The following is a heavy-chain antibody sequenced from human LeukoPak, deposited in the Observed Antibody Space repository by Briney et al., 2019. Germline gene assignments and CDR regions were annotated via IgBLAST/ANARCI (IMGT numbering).Heavy chain of an antibody. D-gene: IGHD1-1*01. CDR1: GFTFSSYA. CDR3: ARGGTGTQDFDS. V-gene: IGHV3-30*14. CDR2: ISYDGSNK. J-gene: IGHJ4*02. Sequence: PGGSLRLSCAASGFTFSSYAMHWVRQAPGKGLEWVAVISYDGSNKYYADSVKGRFTISRDNSKNTVHLQMNSLRAEDTAMYYCARGGTGTQDFDSWGQGTLVTVSS.